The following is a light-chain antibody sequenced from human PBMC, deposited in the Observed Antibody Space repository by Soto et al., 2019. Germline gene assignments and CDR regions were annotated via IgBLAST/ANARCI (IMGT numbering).Light chain of an antibody. CDR2: LAS. CDR3: QQYGRAPWT. Sequence: ENVLSQSPGTLSLSPGERATLSCRASQSVSNSYLAWYQQKPGQAPRLLIHLASSRATGIPDRFSGSWSGTDFTLTISRLEAEDFAVYYCQQYGRAPWTFGQGTKVEIK. V-gene: IGKV3-20*01. J-gene: IGKJ1*01. CDR1: QSVSNSY.